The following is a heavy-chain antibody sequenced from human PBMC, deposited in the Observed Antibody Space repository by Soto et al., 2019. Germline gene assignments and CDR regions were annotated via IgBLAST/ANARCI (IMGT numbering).Heavy chain of an antibody. V-gene: IGHV4-59*12. CDR3: ARERGTTSFALPYIDY. CDR2: IYYSGST. J-gene: IGHJ4*02. Sequence: SXTLSLTGIVSGGSISCYHWSWIRLPPWKGLEWIGYIYYSGSTYYNPSLKSRVTISVDTSKNQFSLKLSSVTAADTAVYYCARERGTTSFALPYIDYWGQGTLVTVSS. CDR1: GGSISCYH. D-gene: IGHD1-7*01.